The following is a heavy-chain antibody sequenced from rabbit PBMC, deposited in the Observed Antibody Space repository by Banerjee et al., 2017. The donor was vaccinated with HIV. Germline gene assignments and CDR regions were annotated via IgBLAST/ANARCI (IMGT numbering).Heavy chain of an antibody. Sequence: QEQLEESGGGLVKPEGSLTLTCKASGLDFSSSYWICWVRQAPGKGLEWIACIDAGSSGRTAYANWAKGRFTSYKTSSTTVTLQMTSLTAADTATYFCARDGGYADYGYALNLWGPGTLVTVS. CDR1: GLDFSSSYW. D-gene: IGHD6-1*01. CDR2: IDAGSSGRT. V-gene: IGHV1S45*01. CDR3: ARDGGYADYGYALNL. J-gene: IGHJ4*01.